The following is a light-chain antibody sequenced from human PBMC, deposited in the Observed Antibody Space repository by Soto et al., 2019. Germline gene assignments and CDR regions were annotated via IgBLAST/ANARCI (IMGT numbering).Light chain of an antibody. J-gene: IGKJ1*01. V-gene: IGKV3-20*01. CDR1: QRLSNNIY. CDR2: GXS. Sequence: IGLTQWACRLSLSPGERANLYCRASQRLSNNIYLAWFQHKPGQAPRLXXDGXSSSATGIPDRFSGSGSGTDFTLTISRLEPEDFAVYYWQQYGRSTWTFGQGTKVDIK. CDR3: QQYGRSTWT.